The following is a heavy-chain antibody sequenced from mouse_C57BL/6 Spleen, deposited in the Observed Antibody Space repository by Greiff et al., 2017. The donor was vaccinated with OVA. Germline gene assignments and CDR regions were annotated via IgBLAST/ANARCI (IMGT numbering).Heavy chain of an antibody. V-gene: IGHV5-4*01. J-gene: IGHJ1*03. CDR2: ISDGGSYT. D-gene: IGHD2-1*01. Sequence: EVKLVESGGGLVKPGGSLKLSCAASGFTFSSYAMSWVRQTPEKRLEWVATISDGGSYTYYPDNVKGRFTISRDNAKNNLYLQMSHLKSEDTAMYYCARDMGLLSLKSGYFDVWGTGTTVTVSS. CDR3: ARDMGLLSLKSGYFDV. CDR1: GFTFSSYA.